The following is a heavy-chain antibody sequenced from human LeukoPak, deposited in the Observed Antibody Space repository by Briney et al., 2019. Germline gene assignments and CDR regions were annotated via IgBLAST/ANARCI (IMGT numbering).Heavy chain of an antibody. Sequence: RPSETLSLTCTVSGGSISSSSYYWGWIRQPPGKGLEWIGSIYYSGSTYYNPSLKSRVTISVDTSKNRFSLKLSSVTAADTAVYYCARASFTPYAFDIWGQGTMVTVSS. V-gene: IGHV4-39*07. CDR3: ARASFTPYAFDI. D-gene: IGHD3-16*01. CDR1: GGSISSSSYY. J-gene: IGHJ3*02. CDR2: IYYSGST.